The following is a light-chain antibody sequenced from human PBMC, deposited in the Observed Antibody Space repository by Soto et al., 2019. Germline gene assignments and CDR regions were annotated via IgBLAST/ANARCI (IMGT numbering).Light chain of an antibody. CDR3: QQSYSNPIT. CDR2: AAS. V-gene: IGKV1-39*01. CDR1: QSISSY. Sequence: DIQMTQSPSSLSASVGDRVTITCRASQSISSYLNWYQQKPGKAPKILIYAASSLQSGVPSRFSGSGSGTDFTLTISSLQPEDFETYYCQQSYSNPITFGQGTRLEIK. J-gene: IGKJ5*01.